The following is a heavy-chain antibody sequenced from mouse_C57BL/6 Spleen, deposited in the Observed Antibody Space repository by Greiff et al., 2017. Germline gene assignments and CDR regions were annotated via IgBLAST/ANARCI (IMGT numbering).Heavy chain of an antibody. CDR2: ISDGGSYT. Sequence: EVKLVESGGGLVKPGGSLKLSCAASGFTFSSYAMSWVRQTPEKRLEWVATISDGGSYTYYPDNVKGRFTISRDNAKNNLYLQMSHLKSEDTAMYYCASGIYYDYDGFAYWGQGTLVTVCA. J-gene: IGHJ3*01. CDR3: ASGIYYDYDGFAY. D-gene: IGHD2-4*01. CDR1: GFTFSSYA. V-gene: IGHV5-4*03.